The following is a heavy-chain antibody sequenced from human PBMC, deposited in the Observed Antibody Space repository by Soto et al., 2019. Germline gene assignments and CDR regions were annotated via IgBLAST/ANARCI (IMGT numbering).Heavy chain of an antibody. Sequence: HPGGSLRLSCAASGFTFSSYAMSWVRQAPGKGLEWVSAISGSGGSTYYADSVKGRFTISRDNSKNTLYLQMNSLRAEDTAVYYCAKGDYDILTGSSIVMDVWGQGTTVTVSS. V-gene: IGHV3-23*01. D-gene: IGHD3-9*01. J-gene: IGHJ6*02. CDR3: AKGDYDILTGSSIVMDV. CDR2: ISGSGGST. CDR1: GFTFSSYA.